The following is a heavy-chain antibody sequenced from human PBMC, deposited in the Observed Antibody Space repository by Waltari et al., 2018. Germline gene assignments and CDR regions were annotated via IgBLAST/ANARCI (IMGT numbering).Heavy chain of an antibody. V-gene: IGHV4-4*02. D-gene: IGHD2-15*01. CDR2: VLSTGKT. J-gene: IGHJ5*02. Sequence: QLQLQESGPGLVKPSGTLSLSCAVSGDSVTSPNGWSWVHQSPQRGLEWIGQVLSTGKTNYSPSFASRVTMSLDASNNQFSLKVTSATAADTAVYYCARDRGRGLYLDAWGPGTLVTVSP. CDR1: GDSVTSPNG. CDR3: ARDRGRGLYLDA.